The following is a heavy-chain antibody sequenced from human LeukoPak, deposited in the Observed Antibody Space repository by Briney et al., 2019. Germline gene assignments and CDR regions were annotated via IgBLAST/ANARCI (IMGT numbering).Heavy chain of an antibody. CDR2: IIGSGGST. D-gene: IGHD6-13*01. J-gene: IGHJ4*02. CDR3: AKGHGYSSSWYGYFDY. V-gene: IGHV3-23*01. Sequence: GGSLSLSFAASGFPFSSYAMSWVRPAPGKGVEWVSAIIGSGGSTYYPDSVKGRFTISRDNSKNTLYLQMNSLGAEDTAVYYCAKGHGYSSSWYGYFDYWGQGTLVTVSS. CDR1: GFPFSSYA.